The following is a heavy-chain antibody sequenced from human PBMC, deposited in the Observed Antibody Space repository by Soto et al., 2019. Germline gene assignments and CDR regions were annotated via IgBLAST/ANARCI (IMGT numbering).Heavy chain of an antibody. CDR1: GGSVSNGDYY. CDR2: IFYSGSA. CDR3: ARERADY. V-gene: IGHV4-30-4*01. J-gene: IGHJ4*02. Sequence: SETLSLTCTVSGGSVSNGDYYWSWIRQPPGKGLEWIGYIFYSGSAHYNPSLKSRVTISVDTSKNQFSLKLSSVTAADTAVYYCARERADYWGQGTLVTVSS.